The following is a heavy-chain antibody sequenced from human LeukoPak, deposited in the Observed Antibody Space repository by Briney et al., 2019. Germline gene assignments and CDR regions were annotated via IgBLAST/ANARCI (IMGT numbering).Heavy chain of an antibody. CDR3: AKWGDGYKENY. D-gene: IGHD5-24*01. CDR2: IRYDGNNK. J-gene: IGHJ4*02. CDR1: GFTSSSYG. Sequence: GGSLRLSCAASGFTSSSYGMHWVRQAPGKGLEWVAFIRYDGNNKYYADSVKGRFTISRDNSKNTLYLQMNSLRAEDTAVYYCAKWGDGYKENYWGQGTLVTVSS. V-gene: IGHV3-30*02.